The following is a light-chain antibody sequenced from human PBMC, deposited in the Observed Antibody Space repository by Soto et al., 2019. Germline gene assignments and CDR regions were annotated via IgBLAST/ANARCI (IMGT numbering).Light chain of an antibody. CDR1: SSNIGSNT. J-gene: IGLJ2*01. V-gene: IGLV1-44*01. Sequence: QSVLTQPPSASGTPGQRVTISCSGSSSNIGSNTVNWYQQLPGTAPKLLIYSNNQRPSRVPDRFSGSKSGTSASLAISGLQSEDEADYYCAAWDDSLNGRVFGGGTKLTVL. CDR2: SNN. CDR3: AAWDDSLNGRV.